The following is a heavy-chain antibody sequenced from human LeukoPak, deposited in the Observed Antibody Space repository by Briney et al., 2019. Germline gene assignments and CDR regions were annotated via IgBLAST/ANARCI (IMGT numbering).Heavy chain of an antibody. D-gene: IGHD6-13*01. CDR3: ARFPIAAAGVDY. CDR1: GFTVSSNY. V-gene: IGHV3-53*01. Sequence: PGGSLRLSCAASGFTVSSNYMSWVRQAPGKGLEWVSVIYSGGSTYYADSVKGRFTISRDNSKNMLYLQMNSLRADDTAVYYCARFPIAAAGVDYWGQGTLVTVSS. CDR2: IYSGGST. J-gene: IGHJ4*02.